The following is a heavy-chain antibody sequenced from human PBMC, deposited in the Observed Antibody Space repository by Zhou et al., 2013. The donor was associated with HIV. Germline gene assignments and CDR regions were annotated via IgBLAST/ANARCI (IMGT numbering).Heavy chain of an antibody. CDR2: MNPNSGNT. D-gene: IGHD3-22*01. CDR1: GYTFTSYD. V-gene: IGHV1-8*01. J-gene: IGHJ5*02. CDR3: ARAVTYYYDSSGIGDWFDP. Sequence: QVQLVQSGAEVKKPGASVKVSCKASGYTFTSYDINWVRQATGQGLEWMGWMNPNSGNTGYAQKFQGRVTMTRNTSISTAYMELSSLRSEDTAVYYCARAVTYYYDSSGIGDWFDPLGPGNPGHRLL.